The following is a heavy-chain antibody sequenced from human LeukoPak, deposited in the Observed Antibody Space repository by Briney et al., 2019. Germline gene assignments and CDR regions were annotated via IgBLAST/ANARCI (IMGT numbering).Heavy chain of an antibody. CDR3: ARDWGIQQWPPSYFDY. Sequence: RASVKVSCKASGYTFTTYYMHWVRQAPGQGLEWMGIIDPSGGSTTYAQKFQGRVTMTRDTSTSTVYMELTSLRSEDTAMYYCARDWGIQQWPPSYFDYWGQGTLVTVSS. V-gene: IGHV1-46*01. J-gene: IGHJ4*02. CDR2: IDPSGGST. CDR1: GYTFTTYY. D-gene: IGHD5-18*01.